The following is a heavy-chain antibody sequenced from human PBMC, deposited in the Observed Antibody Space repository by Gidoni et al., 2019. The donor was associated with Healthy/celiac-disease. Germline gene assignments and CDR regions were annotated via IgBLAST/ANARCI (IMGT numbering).Heavy chain of an antibody. Sequence: QVQLVQSGAEVKKPGSSVKVSCKASGGTFSSYAISWVRQAPGQGLEWMGGIIPIFGTANYAQKFQGRVTITADKSTSTAYMELSSLRSEDTAVYYCARGGTTVTTPPLYGMDVWGQGTTVTVSS. CDR3: ARGGTTVTTPPLYGMDV. V-gene: IGHV1-69*06. CDR2: IIPIFGTA. D-gene: IGHD4-17*01. J-gene: IGHJ6*02. CDR1: GGTFSSYA.